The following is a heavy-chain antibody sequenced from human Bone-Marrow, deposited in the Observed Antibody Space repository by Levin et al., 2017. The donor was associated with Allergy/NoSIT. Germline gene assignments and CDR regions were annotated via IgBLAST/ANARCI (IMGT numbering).Heavy chain of an antibody. CDR1: KFIFKNYA. V-gene: IGHV3-23*01. Sequence: PGGSLRLSCAASKFIFKNYAMAWLRQAPGQGLEWVSAVSGSGDQTYHADSVRGRFTISRDNSKDTLFLQMNNPRAEDTAVYFCAKGGVAAPPFYWGQGTLVTVSS. D-gene: IGHD3-10*01. CDR2: VSGSGDQT. J-gene: IGHJ4*02. CDR3: AKGGVAAPPFY.